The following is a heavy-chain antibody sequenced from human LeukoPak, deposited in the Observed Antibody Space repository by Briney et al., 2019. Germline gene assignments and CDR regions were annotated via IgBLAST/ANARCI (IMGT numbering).Heavy chain of an antibody. CDR2: ISGSGGST. D-gene: IGHD3-10*01. J-gene: IGHJ4*02. CDR1: GFTSSNYG. V-gene: IGHV3-23*01. CDR3: AKDLSGSGAH. Sequence: GGTLRLSCAASGFTSSNYGMSWVRQAPGKGLEWVSVISGSGGSTYYADSVKGRFTISRDNSKNTLSLQMNSLKAEDTAIYYCAKDLSGSGAHWGQGTLVTVSS.